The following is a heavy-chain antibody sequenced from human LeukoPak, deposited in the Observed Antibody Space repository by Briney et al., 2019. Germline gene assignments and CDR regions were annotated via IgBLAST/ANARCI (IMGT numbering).Heavy chain of an antibody. Sequence: GESLKISCKGSGYTFTTYWTGWVRQMPGKGLEWMGIIFPGDSDTRYSPSFQGQVTISADKSISTAYLQWSSLKASDTAVYYCARQTVNTAGDYFDFWGQGTLVTVSS. CDR3: ARQTVNTAGDYFDF. J-gene: IGHJ4*02. CDR1: GYTFTTYW. D-gene: IGHD5-18*01. CDR2: IFPGDSDT. V-gene: IGHV5-51*01.